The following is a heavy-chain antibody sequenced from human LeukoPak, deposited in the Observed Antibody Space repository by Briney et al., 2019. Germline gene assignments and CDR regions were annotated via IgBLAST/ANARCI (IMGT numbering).Heavy chain of an antibody. Sequence: ASVTVSCKATSRISWVRQAPGQGLEWMGWIGTYGGDTYYAQKFQGRITVTTDTSTSTVYMELRNLRSDDTAVYYCARDLWNFYDDSGYNRDFDSWGQGTLVTVSS. V-gene: IGHV1-18*01. D-gene: IGHD3-22*01. CDR3: ARDLWNFYDDSGYNRDFDS. J-gene: IGHJ5*01. CDR2: IGTYGGDT. CDR1: TSR.